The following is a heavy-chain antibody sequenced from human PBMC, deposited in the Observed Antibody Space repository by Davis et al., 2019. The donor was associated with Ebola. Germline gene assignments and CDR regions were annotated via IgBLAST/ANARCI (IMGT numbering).Heavy chain of an antibody. Sequence: GESLKISCAASGFTFSTYDMHWVRQAPGKGLEWVSGIKTAGDTYYPGSVKGRFTISRENAKNSLYLQMNSLRAGGTAVYYCARGVVVRGVSYYAMDVWGKGTTVTVSS. CDR2: IKTAGDT. CDR1: GFTFSTYD. V-gene: IGHV3-13*01. J-gene: IGHJ6*04. D-gene: IGHD3-10*01. CDR3: ARGVVVRGVSYYAMDV.